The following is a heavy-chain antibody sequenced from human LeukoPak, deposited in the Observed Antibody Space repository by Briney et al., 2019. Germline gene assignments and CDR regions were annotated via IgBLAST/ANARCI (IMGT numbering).Heavy chain of an antibody. J-gene: IGHJ5*02. V-gene: IGHV1-18*01. Sequence: ASVKVSCKASGYTFADYGISWVRQAPGQGVEWMAWISTYNHEANYARKFRGRVTMTTDTSTSTAYMELGSLRSDDTAVYYCVRDYFCSGGSCDDCFDPWGQGTLVTVSS. CDR2: ISTYNHEA. CDR3: VRDYFCSGGSCDDCFDP. D-gene: IGHD2-15*01. CDR1: GYTFADYG.